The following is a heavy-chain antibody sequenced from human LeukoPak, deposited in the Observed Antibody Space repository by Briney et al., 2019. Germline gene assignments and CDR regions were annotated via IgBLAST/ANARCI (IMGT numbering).Heavy chain of an antibody. CDR2: IWNDGSNE. D-gene: IGHD4-17*01. V-gene: IGHV3-33*01. CDR3: AGDYGEYYYGMDV. CDR1: GFTINSYG. Sequence: GRSLRLSCAASGFTINSYGMHWLRQAPGKGLEWVAVIWNDGSNEYYADSVKGRFTISRDNSKNTLYLQMNSLRAEDTAVYYCAGDYGEYYYGMDVWGQGTTVTVSS. J-gene: IGHJ6*02.